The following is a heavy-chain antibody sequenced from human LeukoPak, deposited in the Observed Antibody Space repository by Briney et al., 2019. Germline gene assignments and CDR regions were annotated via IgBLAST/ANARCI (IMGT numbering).Heavy chain of an antibody. J-gene: IGHJ4*02. CDR3: AKGSDSSGPYYFGY. CDR2: ISWNSGSI. CDR1: GFTFDDYA. V-gene: IGHV3-9*01. Sequence: PGGSLRLSCAASGFTFDDYAMHWVRQAPGKGLEWVSGISWNSGSIGYADSVKGRFTISRDNAKNSLYLQMNSLRAEDTALYYCAKGSDSSGPYYFGYWGQGTLVTVSS. D-gene: IGHD3-22*01.